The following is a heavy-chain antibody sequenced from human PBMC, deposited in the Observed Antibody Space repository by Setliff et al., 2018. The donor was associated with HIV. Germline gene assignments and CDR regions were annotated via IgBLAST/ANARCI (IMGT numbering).Heavy chain of an antibody. Sequence: GASVKVSCKASGYTFTTYGINWVRQAPGQGLEWMGWVSTYNGHTNYPQHLQGRVTMTTNTSTGTAYLELRSLRSDDTAMYYCARNLYSSGWSVGNNWFDPWGQGTLVTVSS. CDR3: ARNLYSSGWSVGNNWFDP. J-gene: IGHJ5*02. CDR1: GYTFTTYG. D-gene: IGHD6-19*01. CDR2: VSTYNGHT. V-gene: IGHV1-18*04.